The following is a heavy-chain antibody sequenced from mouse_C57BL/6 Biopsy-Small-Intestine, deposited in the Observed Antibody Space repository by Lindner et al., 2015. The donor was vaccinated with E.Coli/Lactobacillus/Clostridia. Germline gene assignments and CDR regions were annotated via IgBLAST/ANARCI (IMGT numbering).Heavy chain of an antibody. Sequence: SVKVSCKVSGHTLTELSIHWVRQAPGKGLEWMGGFDPEEGERVHAPKFQGRLTMTEDTSTDTAYMELTSLRSEDTAVYYCARLDVLTGYYRWDALDIWGQGTTVTVSS. CDR2: FDPEEGER. J-gene: IGHJ1*01. CDR1: GHTLTELS. CDR3: ARLDVLTGYYRWDALDI. V-gene: IGHV14-2*02. D-gene: IGHD1-1*01.